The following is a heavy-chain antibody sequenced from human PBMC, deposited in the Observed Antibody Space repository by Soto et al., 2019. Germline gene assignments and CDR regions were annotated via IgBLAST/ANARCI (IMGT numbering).Heavy chain of an antibody. V-gene: IGHV3-11*05. CDR1: GFTFSDYY. D-gene: IGHD5-18*01. CDR2: ISSSSSYT. Sequence: GGSLRLSCAASGFTFSDYYMSWIRQAPGKRLEWVSYISSSSSYTNYADSVKGRFTISRDNAKNSLYLQMNSLRAEDTAVYYCARGEYSYGYYYYYYGMDVWGQGTTVTVSS. CDR3: ARGEYSYGYYYYYYGMDV. J-gene: IGHJ6*02.